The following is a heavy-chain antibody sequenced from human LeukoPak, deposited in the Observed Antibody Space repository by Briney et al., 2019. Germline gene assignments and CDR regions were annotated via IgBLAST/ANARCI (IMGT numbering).Heavy chain of an antibody. D-gene: IGHD1-14*01. J-gene: IGHJ6*03. Sequence: SETLSLTCAVYGGSFSNYYWSWIRQSPGKGLEWIGEINHSGSTYYNPSLKSRVTMSVDTSKNQFSLNLSSVTAADTAVYYCAREAATEPHYYYYMDVWGKGTTVTVSS. CDR3: AREAATEPHYYYYMDV. V-gene: IGHV4-34*01. CDR1: GGSFSNYY. CDR2: INHSGST.